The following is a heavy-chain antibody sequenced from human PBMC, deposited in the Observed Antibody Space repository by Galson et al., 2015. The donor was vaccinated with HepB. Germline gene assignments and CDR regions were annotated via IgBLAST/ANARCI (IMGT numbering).Heavy chain of an antibody. J-gene: IGHJ4*02. V-gene: IGHV3-33*08. CDR2: IWYDGSNK. D-gene: IGHD3-10*01. Sequence: SLRLSCAASGFTFSSYGMHWVRQAPGKGLGWVAVIWYDGSNKYYADSVKGRFTISRDNSKNTLYLQMNSLRAEDTAVYYCARGSRGWIWFGEFLFDYWGQGTLVTVSS. CDR1: GFTFSSYG. CDR3: ARGSRGWIWFGEFLFDY.